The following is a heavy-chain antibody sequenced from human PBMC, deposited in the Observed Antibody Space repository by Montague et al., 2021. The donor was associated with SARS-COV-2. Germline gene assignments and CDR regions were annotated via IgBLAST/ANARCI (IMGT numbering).Heavy chain of an antibody. Sequence: PALVKPPQTLTLTCTFSGFSLSTSGVGVGWIRQPPGKALEWLALIYWDDDKRYSPSLKSRLTITKDTSKNQVVLTMTNMDPVDTATYYCAHRRGLLLSDAFDIWGQGTMVTVSS. CDR1: GFSLSTSGVG. CDR2: IYWDDDK. CDR3: AHRRGLLLSDAFDI. V-gene: IGHV2-5*02. J-gene: IGHJ3*02. D-gene: IGHD1-26*01.